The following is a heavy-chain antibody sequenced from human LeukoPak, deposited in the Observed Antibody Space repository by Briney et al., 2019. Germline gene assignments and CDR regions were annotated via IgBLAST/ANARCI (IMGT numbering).Heavy chain of an antibody. D-gene: IGHD4/OR15-4a*01. V-gene: IGHV1-58*01. J-gene: IGHJ4*02. CDR2: IVVGSGNT. CDR1: GLTFTSSA. Sequence: SVKVSCTASGLTFTSSAVQWVRQARGQRLEWIGWIVVGSGNTNYAQKFQERVTITRDMSTSTAYMELSSLRSEDTAVYYCAAAPLTNFSFDDWGQGTLVTVSS. CDR3: AAAPLTNFSFDD.